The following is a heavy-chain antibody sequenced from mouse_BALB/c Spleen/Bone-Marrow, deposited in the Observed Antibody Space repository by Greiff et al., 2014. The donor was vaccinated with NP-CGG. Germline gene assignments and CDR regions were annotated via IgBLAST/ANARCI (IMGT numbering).Heavy chain of an antibody. D-gene: IGHD2-4*01. Sequence: VQLQQPGPGLVKPGASVKMSCKASGYTFTSYVMHWVKQKPGQGLEWIGYINPYNDGTTYNEKFKGKATLTSDKSSSTAYMELSSLTSEDSAVYYCARGNYYDYDYFDYWGQGTTLTVSS. J-gene: IGHJ2*01. CDR2: INPYNDGT. CDR1: GYTFTSYV. CDR3: ARGNYYDYDYFDY. V-gene: IGHV1-14*01.